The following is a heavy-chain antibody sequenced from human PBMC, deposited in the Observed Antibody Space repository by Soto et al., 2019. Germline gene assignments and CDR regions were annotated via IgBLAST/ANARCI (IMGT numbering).Heavy chain of an antibody. Sequence: QVQLQESGPGLVKPSQTLSLTCTVSGGSMSRGADYWSWIRQHPGEGLEWIGYIYYTGTTYYNPSLRSRVTISVDTSKKQFSLQLSSVTAADTAVYYCAVETTMEGPNWFDPWGQGTLVTVSS. D-gene: IGHD5-18*01. J-gene: IGHJ5*02. CDR1: GGSMSRGADY. CDR3: AVETTMEGPNWFDP. CDR2: IYYTGTT. V-gene: IGHV4-31*03.